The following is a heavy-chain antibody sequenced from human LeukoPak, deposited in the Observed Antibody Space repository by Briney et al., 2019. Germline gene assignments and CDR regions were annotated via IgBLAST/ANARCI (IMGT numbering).Heavy chain of an antibody. CDR1: GFAFVDYA. D-gene: IGHD5-18*01. J-gene: IGHJ4*01. CDR3: VREDVDTSFDY. CDR2: ISGAGSRT. Sequence: GGSLGLSCAASGFAFVDYAMNWVRQAPGKGLEWVSAISGAGSRTYYIDSVKGRFTISRDTSKNTLYLHLNSLRAEDTAVYYCVREDVDTSFDYWGHGTLVTVSS. V-gene: IGHV3-23*01.